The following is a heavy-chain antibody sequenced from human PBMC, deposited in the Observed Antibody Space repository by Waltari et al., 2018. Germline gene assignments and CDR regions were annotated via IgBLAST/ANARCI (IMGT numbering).Heavy chain of an antibody. V-gene: IGHV3-33*06. CDR3: AKDFSPSSSWYFFY. J-gene: IGHJ4*02. Sequence: QVQLVESGGGVVQPGRSLRLSCAASGFTFSSYGMHWVRQAPGKGLEWVAVIWYDGSNKYYADSVKGRFTISRDNSKNTLYLQMNSLRAEDTAVYYCAKDFSPSSSWYFFYWGQGTLVTVSS. D-gene: IGHD6-13*01. CDR1: GFTFSSYG. CDR2: IWYDGSNK.